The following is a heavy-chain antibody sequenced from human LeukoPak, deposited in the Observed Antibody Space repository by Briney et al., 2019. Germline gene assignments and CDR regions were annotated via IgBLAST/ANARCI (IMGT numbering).Heavy chain of an antibody. D-gene: IGHD6-13*01. J-gene: IGHJ5*02. CDR1: GYTFTSYG. CDR3: ARDRSVAAAVWFDP. Sequence: ASVKVSCKASGYTFTSYGISWVRQAPGQGLEWMGWISAYNGNTNYAQKLQGRVTMTTDTSTSTVYMELRSLRSDDTAVYYCARDRSVAAAVWFDPWGQGTLVTVSS. V-gene: IGHV1-18*01. CDR2: ISAYNGNT.